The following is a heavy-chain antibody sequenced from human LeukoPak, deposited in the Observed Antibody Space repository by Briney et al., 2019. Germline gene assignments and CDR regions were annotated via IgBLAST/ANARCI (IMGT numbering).Heavy chain of an antibody. CDR2: IVVGSGNT. CDR3: AAVSLGGYSYGSDAFDI. CDR1: GFTFTSSA. D-gene: IGHD5-18*01. V-gene: IGHV1-58*02. Sequence: SVKVSCKASGFTFTSSAMQWVRQARGQRLEWTGWIVVGSGNTNYAQKFQERVTITRDMSTSTAYMELSSLRSEDTAVYYCAAVSLGGYSYGSDAFDIWGQGTMVTVSS. J-gene: IGHJ3*02.